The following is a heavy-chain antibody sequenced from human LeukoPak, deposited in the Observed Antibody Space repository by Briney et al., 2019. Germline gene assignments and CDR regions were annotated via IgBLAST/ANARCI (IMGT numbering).Heavy chain of an antibody. Sequence: PSETLSLTCTVSGGSISSYYWSWIRQPPGKRLEWIGHIYYSGSTNYNPSLTSRVTISVDTSKNQFSLKLSSVTAADTAVYYCASRSSIWSGYQDTLYYFDSWGQGTLVTVSS. D-gene: IGHD3-3*01. J-gene: IGHJ4*02. V-gene: IGHV4-59*01. CDR1: GGSISSYY. CDR3: ASRSSIWSGYQDTLYYFDS. CDR2: IYYSGST.